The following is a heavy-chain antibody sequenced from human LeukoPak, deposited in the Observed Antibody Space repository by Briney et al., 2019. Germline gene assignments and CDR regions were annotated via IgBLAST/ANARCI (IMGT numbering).Heavy chain of an antibody. J-gene: IGHJ5*02. Sequence: PSETLSLTCTVSGGSISSYYWSWIRQPPGKGLGWVGYIYYSGSTNYNPSPKSRVTISVDTSKNQFSLKLSSVTAADTAVYYCAKHVKYGSGSLWNWFDPWGQGTLVTVSS. CDR3: AKHVKYGSGSLWNWFDP. D-gene: IGHD3-10*01. V-gene: IGHV4-59*01. CDR2: IYYSGST. CDR1: GGSISSYY.